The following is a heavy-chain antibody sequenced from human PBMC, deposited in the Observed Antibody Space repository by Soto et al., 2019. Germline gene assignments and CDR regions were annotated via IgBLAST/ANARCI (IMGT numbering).Heavy chain of an antibody. CDR3: AQLWFGELWHGMDV. Sequence: QLVQSGAEVKKPGSSVKVSCKASGGDFNSYTISWVRQAPGQGPEWMGTIIPILDVAKNAQKFQGRVTISADKSASIVYMELRSLRSDDTAVYYCAQLWFGELWHGMDVWGQGTTVTVSS. D-gene: IGHD3-10*01. CDR2: IIPILDVA. J-gene: IGHJ6*02. V-gene: IGHV1-69*02. CDR1: GGDFNSYT.